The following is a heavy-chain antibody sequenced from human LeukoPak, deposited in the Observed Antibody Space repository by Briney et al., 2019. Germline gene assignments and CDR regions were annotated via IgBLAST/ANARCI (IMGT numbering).Heavy chain of an antibody. CDR1: GGTFSSYA. J-gene: IGHJ4*02. D-gene: IGHD6-13*01. CDR3: ALSPYSSSWYYFDY. Sequence: SVKVSCKASGGTFSSYAISWVRQAPGQGLEWMGGIIPIFATTNYAQKFQGRVTIAADESTSTAYMELSGLRSEDTAVYYCALSPYSSSWYYFDYWGQGTLVTVSS. CDR2: IIPIFATT. V-gene: IGHV1-69*13.